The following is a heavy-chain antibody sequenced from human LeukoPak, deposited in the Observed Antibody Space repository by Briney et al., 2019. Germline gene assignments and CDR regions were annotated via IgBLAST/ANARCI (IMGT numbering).Heavy chain of an antibody. J-gene: IGHJ6*03. CDR1: GYTFTGYY. CDR2: INPNSGGT. V-gene: IGHV1-2*02. Sequence: ASVKVSCKASGYTFTGYYTQWLRQAPGQGLEWRGWINPNSGGTKYAQKFQGRVTMTRDTSINTAYMEVSRLTSDDTAVYYCAREVWSGYYYMDVWGKGTTVTVSS. CDR3: AREVWSGYYYMDV. D-gene: IGHD2-8*02.